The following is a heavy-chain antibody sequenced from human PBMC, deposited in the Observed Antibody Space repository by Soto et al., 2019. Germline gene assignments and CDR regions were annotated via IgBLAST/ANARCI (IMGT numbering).Heavy chain of an antibody. D-gene: IGHD4-4*01. CDR1: GYSFNKFA. CDR2: ISAYNANT. Sequence: ASVKVSCKASGYSFNKFAITWVRQAPGQGLEWMGWISAYNANTNYAQKLQGRVTMTADTSTSTAYMELRSLRSDDTAVYYCARGGAYSNYFDYWGQGALVPVSS. J-gene: IGHJ4*02. CDR3: ARGGAYSNYFDY. V-gene: IGHV1-18*01.